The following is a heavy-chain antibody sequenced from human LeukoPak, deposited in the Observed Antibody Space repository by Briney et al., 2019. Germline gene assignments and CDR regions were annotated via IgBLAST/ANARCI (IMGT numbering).Heavy chain of an antibody. CDR2: IWYDGSNK. V-gene: IGHV3-33*01. J-gene: IGHJ3*02. CDR3: ARDRSWYEGAFDI. Sequence: GGSLRLSCAASGFTFSSYGMHWVRQAPGKGLEWVAVIWYDGSNKYYADSVKGRFTISRDNSKNTPYLQMNSLRAEDTAVYYCARDRSWYEGAFDIWGQGKMVTVSS. D-gene: IGHD6-13*01. CDR1: GFTFSSYG.